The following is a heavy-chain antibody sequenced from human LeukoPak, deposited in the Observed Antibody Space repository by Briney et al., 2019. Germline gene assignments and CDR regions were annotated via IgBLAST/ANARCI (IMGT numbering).Heavy chain of an antibody. Sequence: ASVKVSCRASGYTFTNYYIHWVRQAPGQGLERMGIFDPRGVGTSYAQKFLGRVTMTRDTSTSTVYMDLNRLTSDDTAVYYCARPARSDTSGSFAIWGQGTLVTVSS. V-gene: IGHV1-46*01. D-gene: IGHD6-25*01. CDR1: GYTFTNYY. CDR3: ARPARSDTSGSFAI. CDR2: FDPRGVGT. J-gene: IGHJ3*02.